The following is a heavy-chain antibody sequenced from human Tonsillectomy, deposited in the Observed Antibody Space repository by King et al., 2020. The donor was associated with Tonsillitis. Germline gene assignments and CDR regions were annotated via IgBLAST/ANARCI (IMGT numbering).Heavy chain of an antibody. J-gene: IGHJ4*02. V-gene: IGHV1-69*05. CDR3: ASEAGVAATTY. D-gene: IGHD6-13*01. Sequence: QLVQSGAEVKKPGSSVKVSCKASGGTFSSYASSWVRQAPGQGLEWMGGIIPIVVTAKYTQKFQGRVTITSDESTSTAYMKLNSLRSEDTAVYYCASEAGVAATTYWGQGTLVTVSS. CDR1: GGTFSSYA. CDR2: IIPIVVTA.